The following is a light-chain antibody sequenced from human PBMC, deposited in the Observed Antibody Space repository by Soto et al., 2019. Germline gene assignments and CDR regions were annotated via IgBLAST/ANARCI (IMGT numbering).Light chain of an antibody. CDR1: SSDVGSYNL. J-gene: IGLJ2*01. V-gene: IGLV2-23*01. CDR3: CSYAGSSTYVV. CDR2: EGN. Sequence: QSALTQPASVSGSPGQSITISCTGISSDVGSYNLVSWYQQHPGKAPKVMIYEGNKRPSGVSNRFSGSKSGNTASLTISGLQAEDEADYYCCSYAGSSTYVVFGGGTKLTVL.